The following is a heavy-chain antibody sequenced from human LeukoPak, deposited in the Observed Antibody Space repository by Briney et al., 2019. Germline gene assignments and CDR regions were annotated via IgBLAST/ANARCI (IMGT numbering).Heavy chain of an antibody. CDR2: INPNSGGT. CDR3: ARGSTVTTFRYYYYYMDV. Sequence: ASVKVSCKASGYTFTGYYMHWVRQAPGQGLEWMGWINPNSGGTNYAQKFQGRVTMTRDTSISTAYMELSRLRSDDTAVYYCARGSTVTTFRYYYYYMDVWGKGTTVTVSS. CDR1: GYTFTGYY. V-gene: IGHV1-2*02. J-gene: IGHJ6*03. D-gene: IGHD4-17*01.